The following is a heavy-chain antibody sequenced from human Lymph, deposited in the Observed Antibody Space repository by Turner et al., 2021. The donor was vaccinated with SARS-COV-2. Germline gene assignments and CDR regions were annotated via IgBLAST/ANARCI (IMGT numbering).Heavy chain of an antibody. CDR1: GFTFSSYA. CDR2: ISGSCGTT. Sequence: EVQLLESGGGLVQPGGSLRLSCAASGFTFSSYAMSWVRQAPGKGLEWVSGISGSCGTTHYADSVKGRFTISRDNSKNTLYLQMNSLRAEDTAVYYCAKDRFTLSSGWEDYWGQGTLVTVSS. J-gene: IGHJ4*02. D-gene: IGHD6-19*01. CDR3: AKDRFTLSSGWEDY. V-gene: IGHV3-23*01.